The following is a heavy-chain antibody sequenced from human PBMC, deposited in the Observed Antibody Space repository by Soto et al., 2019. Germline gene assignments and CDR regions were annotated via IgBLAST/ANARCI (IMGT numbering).Heavy chain of an antibody. CDR2: MNPHSGNT. V-gene: IGHV1-8*01. CDR3: ATYCSGGSCYVY. CDR1: GYTFTSYD. J-gene: IGHJ4*02. D-gene: IGHD2-15*01. Sequence: ASVKVSCKASGYTFTSYDINWVRQATGQGLEWMGWMNPHSGNTGYAQKFQGRITMTRDTSIRTAYMELDSLTSDDTAVYYCATYCSGGSCYVYWGQGTPVTVSS.